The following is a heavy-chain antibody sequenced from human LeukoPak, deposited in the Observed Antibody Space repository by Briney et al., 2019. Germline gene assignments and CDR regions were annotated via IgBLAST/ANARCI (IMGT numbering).Heavy chain of an antibody. D-gene: IGHD4-17*01. CDR3: ARGLDYGDRLDFFDY. CDR1: GFTFSRHW. V-gene: IGHV3-7*01. Sequence: GGSLRLSCAASGFTFSRHWMGWVRQAPGKGPEWVASIKQDGSQYYVDSVKGRFIISRDNAKNSLYLQMNSLRAEDTAVYSCARGLDYGDRLDFFDYWGQGTLVIVSS. J-gene: IGHJ4*02. CDR2: IKQDGSQ.